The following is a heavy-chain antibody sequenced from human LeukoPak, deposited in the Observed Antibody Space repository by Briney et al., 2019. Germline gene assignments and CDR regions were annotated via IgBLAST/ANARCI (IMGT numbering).Heavy chain of an antibody. CDR3: ATYSGPDKWDASDM. V-gene: IGHV3-7*01. CDR2: IRVDGSVE. CDR1: GFTFSAYA. J-gene: IGHJ3*02. D-gene: IGHD1-26*01. Sequence: GGSLRLSCAASGFTFSAYAMTWVRQAPGKGLEWVATIRVDGSVEYPEDSRKGRFTISRDNAWNSLYLQMDSLRVEDTAVYYCATYSGPDKWDASDMWGQGTSVTVSP.